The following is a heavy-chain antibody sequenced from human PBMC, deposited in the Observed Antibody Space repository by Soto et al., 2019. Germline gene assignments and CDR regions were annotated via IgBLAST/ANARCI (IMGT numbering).Heavy chain of an antibody. CDR1: GYTFTGYY. CDR2: INPNSGGT. J-gene: IGHJ6*02. Sequence: ASVKVSCKASGYTFTGYYMHWVRQAPGQGLEWMGWINPNSGGTNYAQKFQGRVTMTRDTSISTAYMELSRLRSDDTAVYYCARGQGILIVVVPAADYYGMDVWGQGTTVTVSS. CDR3: ARGQGILIVVVPAADYYGMDV. D-gene: IGHD2-2*01. V-gene: IGHV1-2*02.